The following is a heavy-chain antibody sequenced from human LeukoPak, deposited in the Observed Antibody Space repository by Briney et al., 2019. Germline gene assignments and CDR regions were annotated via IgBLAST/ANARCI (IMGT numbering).Heavy chain of an antibody. Sequence: GGSLRLSCTASGFTFGDYAMTWVRQAPGKGLEWVGFIRSKIYGGTPEYAASVKGRFTISRDDSKGIAYLQMNSLKTEDTAVYYCTRGRYYGSGSYNYWGQGTLVTVSS. CDR2: IRSKIYGGTP. CDR1: GFTFGDYA. D-gene: IGHD3-10*01. V-gene: IGHV3-49*04. CDR3: TRGRYYGSGSYNY. J-gene: IGHJ4*02.